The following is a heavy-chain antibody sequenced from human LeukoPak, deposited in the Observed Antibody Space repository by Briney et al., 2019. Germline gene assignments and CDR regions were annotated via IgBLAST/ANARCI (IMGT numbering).Heavy chain of an antibody. D-gene: IGHD3-9*01. CDR1: GYTFSGYY. V-gene: IGHV1-2*02. CDR2: INPNSGGT. J-gene: IGHJ4*02. Sequence: ASVKVSCKASGYTFSGYYIHWVRQAPGQGLEWMGWINPNSGGTNYAQKFQGRVTMTRDTSISTAYMELSRLRSDDTAVYYCARGGYALYYDILTGYYPDFDYWGQGTLVTVSS. CDR3: ARGGYALYYDILTGYYPDFDY.